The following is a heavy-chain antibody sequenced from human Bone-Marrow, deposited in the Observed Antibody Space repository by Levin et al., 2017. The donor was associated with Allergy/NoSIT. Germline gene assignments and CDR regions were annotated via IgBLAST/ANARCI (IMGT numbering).Heavy chain of an antibody. J-gene: IGHJ6*03. CDR3: ARRYCTGTRCYEVSYHCMGV. CDR2: IKQDGSEK. D-gene: IGHD2-2*01. V-gene: IGHV3-7*03. Sequence: GGSLRLSCAASGLSFSRYWMTWVRQAPGKGLEWVANIKQDGSEKYYMDSVEGRFTISRDNAKNSLFLQMNNLRADDTAVYYCARRYCTGTRCYEVSYHCMGVWGEGTTVTVCS. CDR1: GLSFSRYW.